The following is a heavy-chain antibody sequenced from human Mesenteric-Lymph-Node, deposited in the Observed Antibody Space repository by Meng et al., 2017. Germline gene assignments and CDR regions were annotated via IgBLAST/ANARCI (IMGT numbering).Heavy chain of an antibody. CDR3: ARGSSYGSGYWGY. Sequence: SVKVSCKASGGTFSSYTISWVRQAPGQGLEWMGRIIPILGIANYAQKLQGRVTITADKSTSTAYMELSSLRSEDTAVYYCARGSSYGSGYWGYWGQGTLVTVSS. J-gene: IGHJ4*02. CDR2: IIPILGIA. V-gene: IGHV1-69*02. CDR1: GGTFSSYT. D-gene: IGHD3-22*01.